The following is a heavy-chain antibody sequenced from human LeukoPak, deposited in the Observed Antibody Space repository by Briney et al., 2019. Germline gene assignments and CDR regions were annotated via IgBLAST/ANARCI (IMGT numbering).Heavy chain of an antibody. D-gene: IGHD3-3*01. J-gene: IGHJ4*02. V-gene: IGHV1-18*01. Sequence: ASVKVSCKASGYTFTSYGISWVRQAPGQGLEWMGWISAYNGNTNCAQKLQGRVTMTTDTSTSTAYMELRSLRSDDTAVYYCARVLSRTYYDFWSGYYSDYFDYWGQGTLVTVSS. CDR1: GYTFTSYG. CDR2: ISAYNGNT. CDR3: ARVLSRTYYDFWSGYYSDYFDY.